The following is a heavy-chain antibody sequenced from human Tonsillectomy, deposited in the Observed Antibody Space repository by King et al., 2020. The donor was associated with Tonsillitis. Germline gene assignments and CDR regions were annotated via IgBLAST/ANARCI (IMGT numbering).Heavy chain of an antibody. CDR2: IKSKTDGGTT. CDR3: TTDPQYARYYYYGMDV. V-gene: IGHV3-15*01. CDR1: GFTFSNAW. Sequence: VQLVESGGGLVKPGGSLRLSCAASGFTFSNAWMSWVRQAPGKGLGWVGRIKSKTDGGTTDYTAPVKGRFTISRDDSKNTLYLQMSSLKNEDTAVYYCTTDPQYARYYYYGMDVWGQGTTVTVSS. J-gene: IGHJ6*02. D-gene: IGHD2-2*01.